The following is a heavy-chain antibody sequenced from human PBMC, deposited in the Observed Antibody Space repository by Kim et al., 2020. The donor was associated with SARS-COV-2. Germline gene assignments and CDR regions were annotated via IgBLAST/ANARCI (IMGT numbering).Heavy chain of an antibody. V-gene: IGHV5-51*01. Sequence: RYRPSFQGQVTISADKSISTAYLQWSSLKASDTAMYYCARRGSVPAATDYWGQGTLVTVSS. J-gene: IGHJ4*02. D-gene: IGHD2-2*01. CDR3: ARRGSVPAATDY.